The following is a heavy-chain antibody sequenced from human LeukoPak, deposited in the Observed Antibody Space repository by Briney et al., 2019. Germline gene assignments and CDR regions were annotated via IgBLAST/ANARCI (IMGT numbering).Heavy chain of an antibody. CDR1: GFTYNNYA. J-gene: IGHJ4*02. D-gene: IGHD1-7*01. CDR3: AKNDLDNWNYGVDY. V-gene: IGHV3-23*01. Sequence: GESLRLSCAASGFTYNNYAMTWVRQAPGKGLEWVSVISGSGGSTYYADSVKGRFTISRDNSKNTLYLQMNSLRAEDTAVYYCAKNDLDNWNYGVDYWGQGTLVTVSS. CDR2: ISGSGGST.